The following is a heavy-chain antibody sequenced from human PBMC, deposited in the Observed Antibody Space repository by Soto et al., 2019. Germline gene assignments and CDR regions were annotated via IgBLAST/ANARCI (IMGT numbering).Heavy chain of an antibody. D-gene: IGHD3-16*01. CDR1: GGTFSSYA. V-gene: IGHV1-69*12. CDR3: ARNYDYVWGKYLAY. CDR2: ISPTFGTA. J-gene: IGHJ4*02. Sequence: QVQLVQSGAEVKKPGSSVKVSCKASGGTFSSYAISWVRQAPGQGLEWMGGISPTFGTANNAQKFQGRVTITAAESTSTVYMELSSLRSEDTAVYYCARNYDYVWGKYLAYWGQGTLVTVSS.